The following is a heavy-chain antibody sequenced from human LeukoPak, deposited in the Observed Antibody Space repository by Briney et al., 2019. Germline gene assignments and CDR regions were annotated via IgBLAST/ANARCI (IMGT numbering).Heavy chain of an antibody. CDR3: ARLWSSFDGFDI. V-gene: IGHV4-39*01. D-gene: IGHD3-3*01. J-gene: IGHJ3*02. CDR1: GGSVSNNNFY. Sequence: SETLSLTCTVSGGSVSNNNFYWGWIRQSPGKGLEWIGIIYYSGITYYNPSLKSRVIMPVDTSKDQFSLQLNSVSAADTAVYYCARLWSSFDGFDIWGQGTMVTVSS. CDR2: IYYSGIT.